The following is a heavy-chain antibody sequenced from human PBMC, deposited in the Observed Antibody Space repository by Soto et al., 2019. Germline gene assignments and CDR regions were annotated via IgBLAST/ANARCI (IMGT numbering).Heavy chain of an antibody. CDR3: ARGGEYYYGSGSYYYYYMDV. Sequence: ASVKVSCKASGYTFTGYYMDWVRQAPGQGLEWMGWINPNSGGTNYAQKFQGWVTMTRDTSISTAYMELSRLRSDDTAVYYCARGGEYYYGSGSYYYYYMDVWGKGTTVTVSS. D-gene: IGHD3-10*01. V-gene: IGHV1-2*04. J-gene: IGHJ6*03. CDR2: INPNSGGT. CDR1: GYTFTGYY.